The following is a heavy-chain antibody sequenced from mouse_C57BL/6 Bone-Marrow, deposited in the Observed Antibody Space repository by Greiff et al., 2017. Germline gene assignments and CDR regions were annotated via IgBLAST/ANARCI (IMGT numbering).Heavy chain of an antibody. CDR1: GYTFTDYE. CDR3: TSRDHGNVDGFAY. CDR2: IDPETGGT. J-gene: IGHJ3*01. Sequence: QVQLQQSGAELVRPGASVTLSCKASGYTFTDYEMHWVKQTPVHGLEWIGAIDPETGGTAYNQKFKGKAILTADKSSSSAYMELRSLTSEDSAVYYCTSRDHGNVDGFAYGDQGTLVTVSA. D-gene: IGHD2-1*01. V-gene: IGHV1-15*01.